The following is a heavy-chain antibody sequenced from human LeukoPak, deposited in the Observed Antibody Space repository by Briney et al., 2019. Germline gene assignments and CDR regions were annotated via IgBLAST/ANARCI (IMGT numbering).Heavy chain of an antibody. D-gene: IGHD3-10*01. CDR2: ITGSGGST. V-gene: IGHV3-23*01. Sequence: GGSLRLSCAASGFTFNSYAMSWVRQAPGKGLEGVSAITGSGGSTYYEDSVKGRFTISRDNSKNTLSLQMNSLRAEDTAVYYCAKDRYYASGSPTRHYYGMDVWGQGTTVTVSS. CDR1: GFTFNSYA. CDR3: AKDRYYASGSPTRHYYGMDV. J-gene: IGHJ6*02.